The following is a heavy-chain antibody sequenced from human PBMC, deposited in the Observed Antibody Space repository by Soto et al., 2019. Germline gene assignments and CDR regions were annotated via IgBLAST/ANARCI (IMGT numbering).Heavy chain of an antibody. CDR2: IYTSGST. V-gene: IGHV4-4*07. Sequence: QVQLQESGPGLVKPSETLSLTCTVSGGSISSYYWSWIRQPAGKGLEWIGRIYTSGSTNYNPSLNSRVTMSVGTSKNQFSLELSSVTAADTAVYYCARDGGGSSGYWFDYWGQGTLVTVSS. CDR1: GGSISSYY. D-gene: IGHD3-22*01. J-gene: IGHJ4*02. CDR3: ARDGGGSSGYWFDY.